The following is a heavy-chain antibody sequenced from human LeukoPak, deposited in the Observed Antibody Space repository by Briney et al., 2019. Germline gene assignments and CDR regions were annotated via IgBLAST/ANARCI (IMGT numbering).Heavy chain of an antibody. D-gene: IGHD2-15*01. Sequence: GECLQISCKGSGYGFTSYWIAWVRPMPGKGVEWMGIIYPGDSDTRYSPSFEGQVTISAEKSITTAYLHWSSLKASDTAMYYCARRYCSGGHCYAGGWFDPWGQGTLVTVSS. CDR3: ARRYCSGGHCYAGGWFDP. CDR2: IYPGDSDT. J-gene: IGHJ5*02. V-gene: IGHV5-51*01. CDR1: GYGFTSYW.